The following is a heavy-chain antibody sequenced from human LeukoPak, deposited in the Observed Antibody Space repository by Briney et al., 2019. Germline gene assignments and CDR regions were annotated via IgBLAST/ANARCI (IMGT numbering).Heavy chain of an antibody. D-gene: IGHD1-1*01. CDR2: ISASGDNT. CDR1: GFTFNKYA. Sequence: GGSLRLSCAASGFTFNKYAMTWVRQAPGKGLVWVAVISASGDNTDYADSVKGRFTISRDNSKNTLSLQMNSLRVEDTAVYYCARVGGTGPPTTDYWGQGTLVTVSS. J-gene: IGHJ4*02. V-gene: IGHV3-23*01. CDR3: ARVGGTGPPTTDY.